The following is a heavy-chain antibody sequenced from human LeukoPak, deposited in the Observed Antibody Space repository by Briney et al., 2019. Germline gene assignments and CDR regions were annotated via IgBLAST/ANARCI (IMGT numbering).Heavy chain of an antibody. Sequence: ASVKVSCKASGYTFTDYYLHWLRQAPGQGLEWMGWMHPNSGGTNYAQNFQGRVTMTRDTSITTAYMELSRLTSDDTAVYYCARVSISFEYSSSALDYWGQGTLVTASS. CDR1: GYTFTDYY. CDR2: MHPNSGGT. J-gene: IGHJ4*02. V-gene: IGHV1-2*02. CDR3: ARVSISFEYSSSALDY. D-gene: IGHD6-6*01.